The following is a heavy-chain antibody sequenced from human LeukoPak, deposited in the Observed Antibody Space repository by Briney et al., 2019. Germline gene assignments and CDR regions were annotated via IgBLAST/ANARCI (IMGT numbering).Heavy chain of an antibody. CDR3: AKVGWFGEPDYYYYGMDV. J-gene: IGHJ6*02. CDR1: GFTFSSYA. D-gene: IGHD3-10*01. Sequence: GGSLRLPCAASGFTFSSYAMSWVRQAPGKGLEWVSAISGSGGSTYYADSVKGRFTISRDNSKNTLYLQMNSLRAEDTAVYYCAKVGWFGEPDYYYYGMDVWGQGTTVTVSS. V-gene: IGHV3-23*01. CDR2: ISGSGGST.